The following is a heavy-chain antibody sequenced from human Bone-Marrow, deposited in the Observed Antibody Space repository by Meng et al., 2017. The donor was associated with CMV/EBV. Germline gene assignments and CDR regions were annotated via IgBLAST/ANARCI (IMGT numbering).Heavy chain of an antibody. CDR2: ISAYNGNT. CDR1: GYTFTGYY. J-gene: IGHJ6*02. CDR3: ARTDYGGNTYYYYGMDV. Sequence: ASVKVSCKASGYTFTGYYMHWVRQAPGQGLEWMGWISAYNGNTNYAQKLQGRVTMTTDTSTSTAYMELRSLRSDDTAVYYCARTDYGGNTYYYYGMDVWGQGTTVTVSS. D-gene: IGHD4-23*01. V-gene: IGHV1-18*04.